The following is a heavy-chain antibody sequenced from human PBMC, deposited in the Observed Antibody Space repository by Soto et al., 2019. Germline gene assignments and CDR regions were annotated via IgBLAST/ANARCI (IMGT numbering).Heavy chain of an antibody. J-gene: IGHJ4*02. CDR2: IDGVGTGT. CDR3: TTVFAF. CDR1: GFTFTNDW. D-gene: IGHD3-3*02. Sequence: EVQLVQSGGGSVQPGGSLRLSCAASGFTFTNDWMHCVRQVPGKGLVWVSRIDGVGTGTSYSDSVRGRFTISRDNAENTLYLQLNSLGAEDTAVYYCTTVFAFWGQGTLFTVSS. V-gene: IGHV3-74*01.